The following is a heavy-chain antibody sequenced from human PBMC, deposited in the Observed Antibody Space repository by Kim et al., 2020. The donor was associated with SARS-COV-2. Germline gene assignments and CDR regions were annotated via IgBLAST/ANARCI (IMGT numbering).Heavy chain of an antibody. J-gene: IGHJ4*02. D-gene: IGHD3-10*01. CDR3: AALDSAQVPGGI. Sequence: EVDSVKDRFTMSRDTARNSVSLQMNSLRIEDTAMYYCAALDSAQVPGGIWGRGTLVTVSS. V-gene: IGHV3-7*01.